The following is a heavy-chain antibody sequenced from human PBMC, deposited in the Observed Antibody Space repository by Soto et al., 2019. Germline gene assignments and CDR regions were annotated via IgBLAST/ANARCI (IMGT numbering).Heavy chain of an antibody. D-gene: IGHD5-12*01. CDR3: ARVGYSGYDWA. V-gene: IGHV4-59*01. CDR1: GCYIRSYD. Sequence: SETQSLTCTVSGCYIRSYDWSWIRQPPGKGLEWIGYINYSGSTNYNPSLKSRVTISVDTSKNQFSLKLSSVTAADTAVYYCARVGYSGYDWAWGQGTLVTVSS. CDR2: INYSGST. J-gene: IGHJ5*02.